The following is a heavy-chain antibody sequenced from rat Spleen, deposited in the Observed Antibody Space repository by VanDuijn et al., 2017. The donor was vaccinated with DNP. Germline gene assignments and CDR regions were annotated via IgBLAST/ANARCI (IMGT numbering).Heavy chain of an antibody. V-gene: IGHV6-6*01. CDR1: GFTFSAAW. D-gene: IGHD1-4*01. CDR2: IKPKSDNYAT. Sequence: EVQLVETGGGLVQPGGSLKLSCVASGFTFSAAWMYWYRQFPEKRLEWVARIKPKSDNYATDYTESVKGRLTISRDDSKSSIYLQMNNLKEEDTAIYYCASPGTWGQGTSVTVSS. CDR3: ASPGT. J-gene: IGHJ4*01.